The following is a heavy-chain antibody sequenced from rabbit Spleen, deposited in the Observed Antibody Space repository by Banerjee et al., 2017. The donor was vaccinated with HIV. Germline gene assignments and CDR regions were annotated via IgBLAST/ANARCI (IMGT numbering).Heavy chain of an antibody. CDR2: IYIGDGDT. D-gene: IGHD6-1*01. J-gene: IGHJ4*01. CDR3: ARDDGSYDYIDGYFNL. CDR1: GFSFSSSYW. Sequence: QSLEESGGDLVKPGASLTLTCTASGFSFSSSYWVCWVRQAPGKGLEWIACIYIGDGDTYYMSWAKGRFTISKTSSTTVTLQMSSLTAADTAMYFCARDDGSYDYIDGYFNLWGPGTLVTVS. V-gene: IGHV1S40*01.